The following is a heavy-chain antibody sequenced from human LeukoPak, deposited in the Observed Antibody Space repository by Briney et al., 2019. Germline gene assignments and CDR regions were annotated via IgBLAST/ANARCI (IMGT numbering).Heavy chain of an antibody. CDR1: GCTFSRYA. Sequence: ASVNVSCKACGCTFSRYAISWLQQAPGQGLEWMGRIIPIFWIAHHAQKFQGRVTITADKSTSTAYVELSSLRSEDTAVYYCARDRSGYCSGGSCYSSTIPFDYWGQGTLVTVSS. D-gene: IGHD2-15*01. CDR3: ARDRSGYCSGGSCYSSTIPFDY. V-gene: IGHV1-69*04. J-gene: IGHJ4*02. CDR2: IIPIFWIA.